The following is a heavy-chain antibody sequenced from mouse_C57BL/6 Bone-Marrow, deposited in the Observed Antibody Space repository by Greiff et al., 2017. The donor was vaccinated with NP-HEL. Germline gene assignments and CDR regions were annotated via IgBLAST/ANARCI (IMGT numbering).Heavy chain of an antibody. CDR2: ISSGGDYI. D-gene: IGHD1-1*01. CDR1: GFTFSSYA. Sequence: EVKLVESGEGLVKPGGSLKLSCAASGFTFSSYAMSWVRQTPEKRLEWVAYISSGGDYIYYADTVKGRFTISSDNARNTLYLQMSSLKSEDTAMYYCTRGGYYVLYAMDYWGQGTSVTVSS. J-gene: IGHJ4*01. V-gene: IGHV5-9-1*02. CDR3: TRGGYYVLYAMDY.